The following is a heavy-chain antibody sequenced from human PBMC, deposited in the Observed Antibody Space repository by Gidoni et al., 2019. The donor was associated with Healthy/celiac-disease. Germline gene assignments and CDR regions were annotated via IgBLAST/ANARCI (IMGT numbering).Heavy chain of an antibody. Sequence: QVQLVQSGAEVQKPGSSVKVSCKASGGTFSSYTISWVRQAPGQGLEWMGRIIPILGIANYAKKFQGRVTITADKSTSTAYMELSSLRSEDTAVYYCARGSSGGGAFDIWGQGTMVTVSS. CDR2: IIPILGIA. CDR1: GGTFSSYT. CDR3: ARGSSGGGAFDI. D-gene: IGHD6-6*01. J-gene: IGHJ3*02. V-gene: IGHV1-69*02.